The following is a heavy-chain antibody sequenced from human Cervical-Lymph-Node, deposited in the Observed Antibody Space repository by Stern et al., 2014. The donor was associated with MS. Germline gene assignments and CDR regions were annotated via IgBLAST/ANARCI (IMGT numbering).Heavy chain of an antibody. J-gene: IGHJ4*02. D-gene: IGHD2-2*02. CDR2: ISYDGSNQ. CDR3: ANAAALSCRSPSCYKAFEY. V-gene: IGHV3-30*18. CDR1: GFTFTTSG. Sequence: DPLVESGGGVVQPGGSLRLSCVASGFTFTTSGMHWVRQAPGKGLDWVAVISYDGSNQYYGDSVKGRFTISRDNSKNTVYLQMNSLRPEDTAVYYCANAAALSCRSPSCYKAFEYWGQGILVTVSS.